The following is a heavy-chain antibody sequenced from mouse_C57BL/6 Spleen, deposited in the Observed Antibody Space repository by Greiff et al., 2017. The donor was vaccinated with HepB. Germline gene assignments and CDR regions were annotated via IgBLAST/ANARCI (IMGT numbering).Heavy chain of an antibody. CDR3: ARGQLRPFDY. Sequence: EVKLQESGPGLVKPSQSLSLTCSVTGYSITSGYYWNWIRQFPGNKLEWMGYISYDGSNNYNPSLKNRISITRDTSKNQFFLKLNSVTTEDTATYYCARGQLRPFDYWGQGTTLTVSS. CDR1: GYSITSGYY. D-gene: IGHD3-2*02. V-gene: IGHV3-6*01. CDR2: ISYDGSN. J-gene: IGHJ2*01.